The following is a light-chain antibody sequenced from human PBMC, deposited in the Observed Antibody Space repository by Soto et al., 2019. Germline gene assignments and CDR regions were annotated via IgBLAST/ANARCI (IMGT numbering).Light chain of an antibody. Sequence: DIHMTQSPSTLSASVGDRVTITCRASQGISPWLAWYQQKPGTAPKFLICDGSTMGTGVPSRFNGSGSGTHFTLTISHLQPDDLGTYDCEHYDSYPFAFVPGTRVDF. CDR1: QGISPW. CDR2: DGS. CDR3: EHYDSYPFA. V-gene: IGKV1-5*01. J-gene: IGKJ3*01.